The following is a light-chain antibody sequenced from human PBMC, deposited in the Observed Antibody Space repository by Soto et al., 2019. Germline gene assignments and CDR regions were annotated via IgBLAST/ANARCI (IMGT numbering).Light chain of an antibody. J-gene: IGLJ2*01. CDR2: EVI. V-gene: IGLV2-8*01. CDR1: SSDVGGYNF. Sequence: QSALTQPPSASGSPGQSVTISCTGTSSDVGGYNFVSWYQQHPGKAPKLMIYEVIKRPSGVPDRFSGSKSGNTASLTVSGLQAEDEADYYCTSYAGSNIPVVFGGGTKLTVL. CDR3: TSYAGSNIPVV.